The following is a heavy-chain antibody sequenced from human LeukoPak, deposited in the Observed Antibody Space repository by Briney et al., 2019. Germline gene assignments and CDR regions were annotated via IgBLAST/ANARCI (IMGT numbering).Heavy chain of an antibody. D-gene: IGHD3-9*01. J-gene: IGHJ4*02. CDR2: LSWNSGSI. CDR1: GFTFSSYR. CDR3: AKDNNYDILTGYSDY. V-gene: IGHV3-9*01. Sequence: GGSLSLSCAPSGFTFSSYRMNWVRQAPGKGMEWVSGLSWNSGSIGYADSVKGRFTISRDNAKNSLYLQMNSLRAEDTALYYCAKDNNYDILTGYSDYWGQGTLVTVSS.